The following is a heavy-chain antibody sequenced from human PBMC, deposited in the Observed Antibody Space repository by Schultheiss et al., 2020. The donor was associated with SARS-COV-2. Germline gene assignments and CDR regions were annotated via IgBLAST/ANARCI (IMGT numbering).Heavy chain of an antibody. D-gene: IGHD3-10*01. Sequence: GGSLRLSCAASGFTFSSYAMSWVRQAPGKGLEWASYISSSGSTIYYADSVKGRFTISRDNAKNSLYLQMNSLRAEDTAVYYCARVLSTGGPYDYWGQGTLVTVSS. CDR3: ARVLSTGGPYDY. CDR2: ISSSGSTI. J-gene: IGHJ4*02. V-gene: IGHV3-48*04. CDR1: GFTFSSYA.